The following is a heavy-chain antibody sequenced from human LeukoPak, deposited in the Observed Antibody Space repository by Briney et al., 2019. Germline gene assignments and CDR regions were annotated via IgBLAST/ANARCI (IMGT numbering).Heavy chain of an antibody. Sequence: GGSLRLSCAASGFTVSRNYMSWVRQAPGKGLEWVSVIYSGGSTYYADSVKGRFTISRDNSKNTLYLQMNSLRAEDTAVYYCATSSSGYPSYFEYWGQGTLVTVSS. CDR1: GFTVSRNY. J-gene: IGHJ4*02. D-gene: IGHD3-22*01. CDR3: ATSSSGYPSYFEY. V-gene: IGHV3-66*01. CDR2: IYSGGST.